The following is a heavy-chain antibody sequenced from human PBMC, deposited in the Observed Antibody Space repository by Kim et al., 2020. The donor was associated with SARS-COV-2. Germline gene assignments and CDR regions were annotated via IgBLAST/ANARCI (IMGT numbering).Heavy chain of an antibody. D-gene: IGHD3-10*01. CDR2: ISGHGSNT. Sequence: GGSLRLSCAASGFPFSNYAMSWVRQAPGKGLEWVSAISGHGSNTFYADSVKGRFTISRDKSKSTLFLQMNSLRVEDTAVYYGAKDLVGSGDYDNCIDSWGQGTLVTVSS. CDR1: GFPFSNYA. J-gene: IGHJ4*02. V-gene: IGHV3-23*01. CDR3: AKDLVGSGDYDNCIDS.